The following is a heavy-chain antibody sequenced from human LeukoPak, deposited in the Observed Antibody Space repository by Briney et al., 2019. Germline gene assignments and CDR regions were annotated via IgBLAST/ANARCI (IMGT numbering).Heavy chain of an antibody. J-gene: IGHJ4*02. CDR3: ARPNGYSSGWYRF. D-gene: IGHD6-19*01. Sequence: GESLRLSCAASGFTFSSYAMHWVRQAPGKGLEYVSAISSNGGSTYYANSVKGRFTISRDNSKNRLYLQMGSLRAEDMAVYYCARPNGYSSGWYRFWGQGTLVT. CDR2: ISSNGGST. CDR1: GFTFSSYA. V-gene: IGHV3-64*01.